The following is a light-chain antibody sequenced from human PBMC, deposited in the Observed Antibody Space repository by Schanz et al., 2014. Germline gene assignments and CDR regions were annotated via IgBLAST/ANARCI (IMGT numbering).Light chain of an antibody. V-gene: IGKV3-20*01. Sequence: EIVMTQSPATLSLSPGERATLSCGASQSVSSSYLAWYQQRPGQAPRLLIYVASSRATGIPDRFSGSGSGTDFTLTISRLEPEDFAVYYCHQYGSSPRTFGQGTKLEIK. J-gene: IGKJ2*01. CDR2: VAS. CDR1: QSVSSSY. CDR3: HQYGSSPRT.